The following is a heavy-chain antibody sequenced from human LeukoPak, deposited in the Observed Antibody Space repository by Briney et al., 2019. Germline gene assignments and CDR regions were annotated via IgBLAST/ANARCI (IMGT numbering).Heavy chain of an antibody. V-gene: IGHV3-23*01. D-gene: IGHD1-26*01. Sequence: GGSLRLSCAASGFTFSNYAMRWVRPAPGKGLEWVSAFSPSGGGTYYADSVKGRFTISRDNSKNTLYLQMNSLRAEDTAVYYCARALRIYYYFDYWGQGTLVTVSS. CDR2: FSPSGGGT. CDR1: GFTFSNYA. CDR3: ARALRIYYYFDY. J-gene: IGHJ4*02.